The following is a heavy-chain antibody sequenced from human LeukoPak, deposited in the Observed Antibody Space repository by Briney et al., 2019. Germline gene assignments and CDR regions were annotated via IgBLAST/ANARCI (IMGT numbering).Heavy chain of an antibody. D-gene: IGHD1-1*01. CDR1: GGSISSSSYY. V-gene: IGHV4-39*01. CDR3: ARPGAGTTGTTGRFDP. CDR2: IYYSGST. J-gene: IGHJ5*02. Sequence: SETLSLTCTVSGGSISSSSYYWGWIRQPPGKGLEWIGSIYYSGSTYYNPSLKSRVTISVDTSKNQFSLKLSSVTAADTAVYYCARPGAGTTGTTGRFDPWGQGTLVTVSS.